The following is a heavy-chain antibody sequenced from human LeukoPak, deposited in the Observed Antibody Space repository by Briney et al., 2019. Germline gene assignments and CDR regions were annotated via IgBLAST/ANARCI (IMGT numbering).Heavy chain of an antibody. V-gene: IGHV4-39*07. CDR3: AREGYYGSGYPFDY. J-gene: IGHJ4*02. D-gene: IGHD3-10*01. Sequence: SETLSLTCTVSGSSISNYYWGWIRQAPGKGLEWIGSIYYSGNTYYNSFLKSRVTISLDTSKNQFSLNLFSVTAADTAVYYCAREGYYGSGYPFDYWGQGTLVTVSS. CDR2: IYYSGNT. CDR1: GSSISNYY.